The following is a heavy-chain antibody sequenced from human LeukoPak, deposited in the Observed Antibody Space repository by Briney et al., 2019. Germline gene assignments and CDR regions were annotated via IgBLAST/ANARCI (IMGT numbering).Heavy chain of an antibody. J-gene: IGHJ4*02. D-gene: IGHD5-12*01. V-gene: IGHV3-33*01. Sequence: PGGSLRLSCAASGFTFSKYGIHWVRQAPGKGLEWVAVIWYDGRTKYYADSVKGRFTISRDNSKNTLYLQMNSLRAEDTAVYYCARDFEYSSSTGVYWGQGTLVTSPQ. CDR1: GFTFSKYG. CDR2: IWYDGRTK. CDR3: ARDFEYSSSTGVY.